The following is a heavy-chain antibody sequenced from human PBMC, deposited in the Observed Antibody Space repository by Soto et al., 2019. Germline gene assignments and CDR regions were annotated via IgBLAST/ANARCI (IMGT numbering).Heavy chain of an antibody. CDR3: ARGPFYDFWSGYPTPANYYGMDV. V-gene: IGHV1-18*01. J-gene: IGHJ6*02. CDR2: ISAYNGNT. CDR1: GYAFTSYG. D-gene: IGHD3-3*01. Sequence: GASVKVSCKASGYAFTSYGISWVRQAPGQGLEWMGWISAYNGNTNYAQKLQGRVTMTTDTSTSTAYMELRSLRSDDTAVYYCARGPFYDFWSGYPTPANYYGMDVWGQGTTVTVSS.